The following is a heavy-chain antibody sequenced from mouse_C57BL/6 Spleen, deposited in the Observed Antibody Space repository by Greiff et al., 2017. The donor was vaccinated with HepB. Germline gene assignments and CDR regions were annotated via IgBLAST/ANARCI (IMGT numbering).Heavy chain of an antibody. CDR3: DKNMDYYYAMDY. V-gene: IGHV2-5*01. Sequence: QVQLQQSGPGLVQPSQSLSITCTVSGFSLTSYGVHWVRQSPGKGLEWLGVIWRGGSTDYNAAFMSRLSITKDNSKSQVFFKMNSLQADDTAIYYCDKNMDYYYAMDYWGQGTSVTVSS. D-gene: IGHD2-4*01. J-gene: IGHJ4*01. CDR2: IWRGGST. CDR1: GFSLTSYG.